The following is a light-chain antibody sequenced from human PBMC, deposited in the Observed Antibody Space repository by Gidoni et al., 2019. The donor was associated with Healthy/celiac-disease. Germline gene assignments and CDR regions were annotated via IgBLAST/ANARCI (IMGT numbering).Light chain of an antibody. Sequence: TLPVSPGERATLSCRASQSVSSNLAWYQQKPGQAPRLLIYGASTRATGIPARFSGSGSGTEFTLTISSLQSEDFAVYYCQQYNNWSRTFGQGTKVEIK. CDR2: GAS. CDR1: QSVSSN. V-gene: IGKV3-15*01. CDR3: QQYNNWSRT. J-gene: IGKJ1*01.